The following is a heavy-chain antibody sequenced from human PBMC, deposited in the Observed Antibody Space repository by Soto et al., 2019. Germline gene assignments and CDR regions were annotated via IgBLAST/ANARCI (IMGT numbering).Heavy chain of an antibody. CDR1: GCTISDKY. CDR3: ASRPKLTTITTVSWPLDF. J-gene: IGHJ4*02. D-gene: IGHD4-4*01. V-gene: IGHV3-53*01. CDR2: INGGGDT. Sequence: GGSLRLSCAASGCTISDKYMSWVRQAPGKGLEWVSVINGGGDTFYPDSVKGRFTISRDNSENTLYLQMNNLRAEDTAIYYCASRPKLTTITTVSWPLDFWVPGTLVTVSS.